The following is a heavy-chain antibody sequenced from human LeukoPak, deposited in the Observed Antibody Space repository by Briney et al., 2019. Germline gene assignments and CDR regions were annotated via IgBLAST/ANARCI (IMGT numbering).Heavy chain of an antibody. CDR3: AKVVAAANYYYYGMDV. CDR1: GFTFTSYA. D-gene: IGHD6-13*01. Sequence: GGSLRLSCAASGFTFTSYAMIWVRQAPGKGLEWVSAISGSGGYTYYADSVRGRFTISRDNSKNTLYLQINSLRAEDTAVYYCAKVVAAANYYYYGMDVWGQGTTVTVSS. J-gene: IGHJ6*02. CDR2: ISGSGGYT. V-gene: IGHV3-23*01.